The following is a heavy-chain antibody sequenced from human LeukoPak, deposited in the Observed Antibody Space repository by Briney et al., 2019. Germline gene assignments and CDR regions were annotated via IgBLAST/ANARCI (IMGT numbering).Heavy chain of an antibody. D-gene: IGHD6-13*01. CDR2: IWNDGSYK. CDR1: GFTFSSCG. V-gene: IGHV3-33*01. CDR3: ARDLNPYSSSWYGY. Sequence: TGGSLRLSCAASGFTFSSCGMHWVRQAPGKGLEWVAVIWNDGSYKYYADSVKGRFTISRDNAKNSLYLQMNSLRAEDTAVYYCARDLNPYSSSWYGYWGQGTLVTVSS. J-gene: IGHJ4*02.